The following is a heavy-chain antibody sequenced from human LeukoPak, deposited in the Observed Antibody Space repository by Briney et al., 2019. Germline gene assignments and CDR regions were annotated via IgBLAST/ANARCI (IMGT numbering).Heavy chain of an antibody. Sequence: GGSLRLSCAASGFSFSGYWMTGVRQAPGKGLEWVANIKEDGSEKYYADFVKGRFTISRDNAKNSLDLQMNSLRAEDTAVYYCATRGSTDYWGQGTLVTVSP. D-gene: IGHD2/OR15-2a*01. CDR3: ATRGSTDY. CDR1: GFSFSGYW. CDR2: IKEDGSEK. V-gene: IGHV3-7*03. J-gene: IGHJ4*02.